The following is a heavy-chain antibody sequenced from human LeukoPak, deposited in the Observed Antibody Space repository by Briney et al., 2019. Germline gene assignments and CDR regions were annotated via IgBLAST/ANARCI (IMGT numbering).Heavy chain of an antibody. V-gene: IGHV4-39*07. D-gene: IGHD3-22*01. CDR1: GGSISSSSYY. Sequence: PSETLSLTCTVSGGSISSSSYYWGWIRQPPGKGLEWIGSIYYSGSTYYNPSLKSRVTISVDTSKNQLSLKLSSVTAADTAVYYCASLQYYYDSGGMAYYMDVWGKGTTVTVSS. CDR2: IYYSGST. J-gene: IGHJ6*03. CDR3: ASLQYYYDSGGMAYYMDV.